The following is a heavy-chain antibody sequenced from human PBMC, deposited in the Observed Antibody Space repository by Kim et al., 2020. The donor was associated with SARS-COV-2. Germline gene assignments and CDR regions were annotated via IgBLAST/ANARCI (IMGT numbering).Heavy chain of an antibody. CDR3: AKGTYYDFWSGYSSEIDY. D-gene: IGHD3-3*01. J-gene: IGHJ4*02. CDR2: ISYDGSNK. Sequence: GGSLRLSCAASGFTFSSYGMHWVRQAPGKGLEWVAVISYDGSNKYYADSVKGRFTISRDNSKNTLYLQMNSLRAEDTAVYYCAKGTYYDFWSGYSSEIDYWGQGTLVTVSS. CDR1: GFTFSSYG. V-gene: IGHV3-30*18.